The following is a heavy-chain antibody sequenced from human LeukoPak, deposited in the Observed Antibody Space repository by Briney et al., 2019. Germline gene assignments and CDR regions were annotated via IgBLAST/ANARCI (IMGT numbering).Heavy chain of an antibody. CDR2: ITGSGPYM. V-gene: IGHV3-21*01. J-gene: IGHJ4*02. CDR1: GFTFSTFA. CDR3: TRGTPTTRDFDY. Sequence: GGSLRLSCAASGFTFSTFAMHWVRLSPGKGLEWVSSITGSGPYMLYADSVQGRFTISRDNAKNSLYLQMNSLRAEDTAVYYCTRGTPTTRDFDYWGQGTLVTVSS. D-gene: IGHD4-11*01.